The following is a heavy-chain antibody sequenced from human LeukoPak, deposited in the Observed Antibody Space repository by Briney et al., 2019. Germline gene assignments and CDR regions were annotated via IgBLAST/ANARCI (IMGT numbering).Heavy chain of an antibody. V-gene: IGHV1-8*01. CDR1: GYSFTSYD. J-gene: IGHJ5*02. CDR3: ARVGCSGGSCYSVQNWFDP. D-gene: IGHD2-15*01. Sequence: ASVKVSCKASGYSFTSYDINWVRQATGQGLEWMGWMNPNSGNTGYAQKFQGRVTITRNTSISTAYMELSSLRSEDTAVYYCARVGCSGGSCYSVQNWFDPWGQGTLVTVSS. CDR2: MNPNSGNT.